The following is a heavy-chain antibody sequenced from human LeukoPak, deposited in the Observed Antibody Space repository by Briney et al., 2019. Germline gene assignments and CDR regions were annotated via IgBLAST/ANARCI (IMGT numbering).Heavy chain of an antibody. J-gene: IGHJ4*02. V-gene: IGHV3-30*18. Sequence: GRSLRLSRAASGFTFSSYGMHWVRQAPGKGLEWVAVISYDGSNKYYADSVKGRFTISRDDSKNTLYLQMNSLRAEDTAVYYCAKAARSQYYDFWSGYQYYYYFDYWGQGTLVTVSS. D-gene: IGHD3-3*01. CDR1: GFTFSSYG. CDR2: ISYDGSNK. CDR3: AKAARSQYYDFWSGYQYYYYFDY.